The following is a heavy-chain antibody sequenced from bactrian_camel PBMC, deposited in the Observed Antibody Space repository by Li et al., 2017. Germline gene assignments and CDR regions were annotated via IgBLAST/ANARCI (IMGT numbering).Heavy chain of an antibody. V-gene: IGHV3S53*01. CDR1: GSIYDTMC. Sequence: HVQLVESGGGSVQAGGSLRLSCASSGSIYDTMCMGWVRQAPGNEREGVAYIAINGGTDYTHSVAGRFTISKDNTKNTLYLQMDSLKPEDTAMYYCAADQWAFGLGNAYRYWGQGTQVTVS. CDR3: AADQWAFGLGNAYRY. CDR2: IAINGGT. J-gene: IGHJ4*01. D-gene: IGHD2*01.